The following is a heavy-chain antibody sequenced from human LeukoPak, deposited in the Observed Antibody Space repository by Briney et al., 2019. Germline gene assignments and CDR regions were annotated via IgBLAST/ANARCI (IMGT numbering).Heavy chain of an antibody. D-gene: IGHD6-19*01. Sequence: GGSLRLSCAASGFTFDNYAMHWVRQAPVKGLEWVADISWNGGSIDYADSVQGRFTISRDNAKNSLYLQMNSLRAEDTALYYCAKETGSGSPYFDYWGQGTLVTVSS. V-gene: IGHV3-9*01. CDR1: GFTFDNYA. CDR3: AKETGSGSPYFDY. CDR2: ISWNGGSI. J-gene: IGHJ4*02.